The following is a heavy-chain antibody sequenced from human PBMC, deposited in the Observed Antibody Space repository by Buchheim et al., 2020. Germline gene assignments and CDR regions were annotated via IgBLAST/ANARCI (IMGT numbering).Heavy chain of an antibody. J-gene: IGHJ6*02. D-gene: IGHD4-23*01. Sequence: QVQLVESGGGVVQPGRSLRLSCAASGFTFSSSGMHWVRQAPGQGLEWVAVISYDGSNKYYAASMKGRFTISRDNSKNTLYLQMNSLRAEDTAVYYCAKDRGYGGNSGYYGMDVWGQGTT. V-gene: IGHV3-30*18. CDR3: AKDRGYGGNSGYYGMDV. CDR2: ISYDGSNK. CDR1: GFTFSSSG.